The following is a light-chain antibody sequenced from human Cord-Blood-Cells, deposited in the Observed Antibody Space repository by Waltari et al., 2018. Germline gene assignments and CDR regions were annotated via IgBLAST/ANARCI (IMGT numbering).Light chain of an antibody. CDR1: QSISSW. CDR3: QQYNSYLYT. V-gene: IGKV1-5*01. Sequence: DIQMTQSPSTLSASVGDRVTITGRASQSISSWLAWYQQKPGKAPKLLIYDASSLESGGPSRFSGSGSGTEFTLTISSLQPDDFATYYFQQYNSYLYTFGQGTKLEIK. J-gene: IGKJ2*01. CDR2: DAS.